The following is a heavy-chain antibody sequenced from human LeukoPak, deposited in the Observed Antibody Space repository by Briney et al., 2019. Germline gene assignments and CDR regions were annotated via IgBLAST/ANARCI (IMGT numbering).Heavy chain of an antibody. V-gene: IGHV3-30-3*01. J-gene: IGHJ4*02. CDR3: AREAAGPDASHFDY. D-gene: IGHD6-13*01. Sequence: PGRSLRLSCAASGFTFSSYAMHWVRQAPGKGLEWVAVISYDGSNKYYADSVKGRFTISRDNSKNTLYLQMNSLRAEDTAVYYCAREAAGPDASHFDYWGQGTLVTVSS. CDR2: ISYDGSNK. CDR1: GFTFSSYA.